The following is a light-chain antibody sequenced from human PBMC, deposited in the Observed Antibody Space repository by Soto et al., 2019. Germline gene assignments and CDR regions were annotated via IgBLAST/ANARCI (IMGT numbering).Light chain of an antibody. Sequence: QSALTQPRSVSGSPGQSVTISCTGTSSDVGGYNYVSWYQQHPGKAPKLMIYDVSKRPSGVPDRFSGSKSGNTASLTFSGLQGEDEADYYCCSYAGMVFGGGTQLTVL. CDR2: DVS. V-gene: IGLV2-11*01. CDR3: CSYAGMV. J-gene: IGLJ2*01. CDR1: SSDVGGYNY.